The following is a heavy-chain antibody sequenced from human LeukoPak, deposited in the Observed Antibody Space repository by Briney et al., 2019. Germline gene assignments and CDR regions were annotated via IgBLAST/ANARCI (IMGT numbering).Heavy chain of an antibody. V-gene: IGHV3-30*02. Sequence: GGSLRLSCAASGFTFSSYGMHWVRQAPGKGLVWVAFIGYDATNKYYADSVKGRFTISRDNAKNSLYLQMNSLRAEDTAVYYCARGLRGNSGYWGQGTLVTVSS. CDR1: GFTFSSYG. J-gene: IGHJ4*02. D-gene: IGHD4-23*01. CDR2: IGYDATNK. CDR3: ARGLRGNSGY.